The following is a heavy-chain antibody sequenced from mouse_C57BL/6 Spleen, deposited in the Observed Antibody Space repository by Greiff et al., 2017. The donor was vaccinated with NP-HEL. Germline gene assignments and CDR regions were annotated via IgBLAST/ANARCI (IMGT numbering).Heavy chain of an antibody. CDR1: GYTFTSYW. CDR2: IDPNSGGT. D-gene: IGHD2-3*01. V-gene: IGHV1-72*01. J-gene: IGHJ2*01. Sequence: QVQLQQSGAELVKPGASVKLSCKASGYTFTSYWMHWVKQRPGRGLEWIGRIDPNSGGTNYNDKFKSKATLTVDKPSSTAYMQLSSLTSEDSAVYYCARERTGYYDYFDYWGQGTTLTVSS. CDR3: ARERTGYYDYFDY.